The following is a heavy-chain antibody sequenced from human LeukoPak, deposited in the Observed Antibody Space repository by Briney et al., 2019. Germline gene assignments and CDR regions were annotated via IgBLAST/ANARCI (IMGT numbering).Heavy chain of an antibody. J-gene: IGHJ2*01. V-gene: IGHV4-31*03. Sequence: PSQTLSLTCTVSGGSISSGGYYWSWIRQHPGKGLEWIGYIYYSGSTYYNPSLKSRVAISVDTSKNQFSLKLSSVTAADTAVYHCARAGDYGDFPEFWYFDLWGRGTLVTVSS. D-gene: IGHD4-17*01. CDR3: ARAGDYGDFPEFWYFDL. CDR2: IYYSGST. CDR1: GGSISSGGYY.